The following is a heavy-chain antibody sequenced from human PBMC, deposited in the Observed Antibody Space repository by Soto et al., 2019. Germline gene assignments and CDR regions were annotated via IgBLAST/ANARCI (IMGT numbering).Heavy chain of an antibody. V-gene: IGHV4-4*02. D-gene: IGHD3-16*01. CDR3: ARAALWAGVVFPYFDY. CDR1: GGSISSSNW. Sequence: PSETLSLTCAVSGGSISSSNWWSWVRQPPGKGLEWIGEIYHSGSTNYNPSLKSRVTISVDKSKNQFSLKLSSVTAADTAVYYCARAALWAGVVFPYFDYWGQGTLVPVSS. CDR2: IYHSGST. J-gene: IGHJ4*02.